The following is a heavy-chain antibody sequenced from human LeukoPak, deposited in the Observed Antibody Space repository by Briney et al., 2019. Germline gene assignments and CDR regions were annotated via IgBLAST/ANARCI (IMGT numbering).Heavy chain of an antibody. CDR3: ARGRGGSYHY. CDR1: GFTFSNGW. J-gene: IGHJ4*02. Sequence: GGSLRLSCAASGFTFSNGWMHWVRQAPGKGLVWVSRINTDGSTTPHAAPVKGRFTISRDNAKDTPYLQMNSLRGEDTAVYYCARGRGGSYHYWGQGTLVTVSS. V-gene: IGHV3-74*01. D-gene: IGHD1-26*01. CDR2: INTDGSTT.